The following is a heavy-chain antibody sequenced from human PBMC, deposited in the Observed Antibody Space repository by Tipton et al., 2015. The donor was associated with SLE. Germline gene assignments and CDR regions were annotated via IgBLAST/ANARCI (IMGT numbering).Heavy chain of an antibody. V-gene: IGHV3-30*04. J-gene: IGHJ5*02. Sequence: SLRLSCAASGFTFSSYAMHWVHQAPGKGLEWVAVISYDGSNKYYADSVKGRFTISRDNSKNTLYLQMNSLRVEDTAVYYCAREGGRYFAGFDPWGQGTLVTVSS. CDR2: ISYDGSNK. D-gene: IGHD3-9*01. CDR3: AREGGRYFAGFDP. CDR1: GFTFSSYA.